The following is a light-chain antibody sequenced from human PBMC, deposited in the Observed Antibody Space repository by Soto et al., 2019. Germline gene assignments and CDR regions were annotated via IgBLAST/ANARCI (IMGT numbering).Light chain of an antibody. J-gene: IGKJ4*01. V-gene: IGKV3-20*01. CDR2: GAS. Sequence: EIVLTQSPGTLSLSPGERATLSCRASQSVSGRLAWYQQKPGQAPRLLMSGASTRASGIPDRFRGGGSGTDFTLTTSRLEPEDFAVYYCKQYDSSLLTFGGGTKVDIK. CDR1: QSVSGR. CDR3: KQYDSSLLT.